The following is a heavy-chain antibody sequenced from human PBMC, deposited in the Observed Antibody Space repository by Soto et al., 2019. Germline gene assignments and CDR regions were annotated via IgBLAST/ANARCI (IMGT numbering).Heavy chain of an antibody. CDR3: ARAPNVRNGNYFDY. D-gene: IGHD1-1*01. CDR1: GYTFTSYD. Sequence: ASVKVSCKASGYTFTSYDINWVRQATGQGLEWMGWMNPNSGNTGYAQKFQGRVTMTRDTSISTAYMELSRLRSEDTAVYYCARAPNVRNGNYFDYWGQGTLVTVSS. V-gene: IGHV1-8*01. CDR2: MNPNSGNT. J-gene: IGHJ4*02.